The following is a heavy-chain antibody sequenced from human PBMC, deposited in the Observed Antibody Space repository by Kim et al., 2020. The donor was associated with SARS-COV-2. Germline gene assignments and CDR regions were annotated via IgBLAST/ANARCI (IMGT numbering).Heavy chain of an antibody. CDR2: YNGNT. Sequence: YNGNTKHAQKFQGGVTLTKDTSTSTATMELRSLRSDDTAVYYCARDPPVDYWGQGTLVTVSS. V-gene: IGHV1-18*01. J-gene: IGHJ4*02. CDR3: ARDPPVDY.